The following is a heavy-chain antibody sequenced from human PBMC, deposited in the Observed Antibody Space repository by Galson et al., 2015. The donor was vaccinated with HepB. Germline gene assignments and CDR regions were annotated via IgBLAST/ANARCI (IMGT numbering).Heavy chain of an antibody. D-gene: IGHD3-22*01. Sequence: CAISGDSVSSNRAAWNWIRQSSSRGLEWLGRTYYRSKWSSDYAASVKSRITINADTSKNQFSLQLNSVTPEDTAVYYCARGHYYDSTGAYYFDYWGQGTLVTVSS. CDR2: TYYRSKWSS. V-gene: IGHV6-1*01. CDR3: ARGHYYDSTGAYYFDY. J-gene: IGHJ4*02. CDR1: GDSVSSNRAA.